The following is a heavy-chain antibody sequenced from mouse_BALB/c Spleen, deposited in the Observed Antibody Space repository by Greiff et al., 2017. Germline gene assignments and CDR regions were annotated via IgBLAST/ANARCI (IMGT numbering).Heavy chain of an antibody. CDR2: ISDGGSYT. CDR3: ARAYYYGSIPFAY. D-gene: IGHD1-1*01. Sequence: DVMLVESGGGLVKPGGSLKLSCAASGFTFSDYYMYWVRQTPEKRLEWVATISDGGSYTYYPDSVKGRFTISRDNAKNNLYLQMSSLKSEDTAMYYCARAYYYGSIPFAYWGQGTLVTVSA. J-gene: IGHJ3*01. V-gene: IGHV5-4*02. CDR1: GFTFSDYY.